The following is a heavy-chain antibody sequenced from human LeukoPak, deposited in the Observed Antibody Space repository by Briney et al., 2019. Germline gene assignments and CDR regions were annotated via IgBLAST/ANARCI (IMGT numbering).Heavy chain of an antibody. D-gene: IGHD3/OR15-3a*01. V-gene: IGHV3-74*03. CDR3: VSLDGVYYYHMDV. Sequence: GGSLRLSCAASGFTFNRYWMHWVRQAPGKGLVWVSRISPDGYSATYADSVKGRFTISRDNAKNTLYLQMNSLRAEDSAVYYCVSLDGVYYYHMDVWGQGTTVIVSS. J-gene: IGHJ6*02. CDR1: GFTFNRYW. CDR2: ISPDGYSA.